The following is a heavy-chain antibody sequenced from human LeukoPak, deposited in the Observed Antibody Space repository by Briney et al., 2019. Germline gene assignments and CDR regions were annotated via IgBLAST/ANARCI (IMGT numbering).Heavy chain of an antibody. CDR3: ARLEGYYGSGSTNWFDP. V-gene: IGHV4-59*08. CDR1: TGSISSYY. Sequence: SETLSLTCTVPTGSISSYYWSWIPPPPGQGLEWIGYIHYSGSTNYNPSVKSRVTISVDTSKNQFSLRLSSVTGAETAVYYCARLEGYYGSGSTNWFDPWGQGTLVTVS. D-gene: IGHD3-10*01. J-gene: IGHJ5*02. CDR2: IHYSGST.